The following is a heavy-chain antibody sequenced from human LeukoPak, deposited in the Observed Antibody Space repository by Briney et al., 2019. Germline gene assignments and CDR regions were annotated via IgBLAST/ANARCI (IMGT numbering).Heavy chain of an antibody. CDR1: GFNFINFP. V-gene: IGHV3-23*01. CDR3: AKWNRMANREFFD. J-gene: IGHJ4*02. CDR2: FIGADGDT. Sequence: GGSLRLSCAASGFNFINFPMTWFRQAPGKALEWVSFIGADGDTNYAESAKARFTISRDNSKKTLFLEMHTLRVEDTAVYYCAKWNRMANREFFDWGQGTLVVVAS. D-gene: IGHD5-24*01.